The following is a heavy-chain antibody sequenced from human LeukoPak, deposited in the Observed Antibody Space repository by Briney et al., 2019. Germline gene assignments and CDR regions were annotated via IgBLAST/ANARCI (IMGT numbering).Heavy chain of an antibody. CDR2: INSDGSST. J-gene: IGHJ4*02. CDR1: GFTFSSYW. CDR3: AKDSERELDYFDY. D-gene: IGHD1-26*01. V-gene: IGHV3-74*01. Sequence: PGGSLRLSCAASGFTFSSYWMHWVRQAPGKGLVWVSRINSDGSSTSYADSVKGRFTISRDNAKNSLYLQMNSLRAEDTALYYCAKDSERELDYFDYWGQGTLVTVSS.